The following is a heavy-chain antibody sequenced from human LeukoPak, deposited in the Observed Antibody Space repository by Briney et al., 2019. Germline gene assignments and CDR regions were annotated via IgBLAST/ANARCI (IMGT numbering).Heavy chain of an antibody. Sequence: GGSLRLSCAASGFTFSSYSMNWVRQAPGKGLEWVSSISSSSSYIYYADSVKGRFTISRDNAKNSLYLQMNSLRAEDTALYYCARVSGSYYQYYFDYWGQGTLVTVSS. CDR1: GFTFSSYS. CDR2: ISSSSSYI. D-gene: IGHD1-26*01. V-gene: IGHV3-21*04. J-gene: IGHJ4*02. CDR3: ARVSGSYYQYYFDY.